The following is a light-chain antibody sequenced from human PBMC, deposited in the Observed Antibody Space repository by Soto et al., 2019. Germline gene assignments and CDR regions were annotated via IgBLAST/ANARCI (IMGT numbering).Light chain of an antibody. CDR2: RNS. V-gene: IGLV1-47*01. Sequence: QSVLTQPPSASGTPGQRVTISCSGSSSNIGSNYVYWYQQLPGTTPKLLIYRNSQRPSGVPDRFSGSKSDTSASLAISGLRSEEEADYYCAAWDDSLSGHWVFGGGTKVTVL. J-gene: IGLJ3*02. CDR3: AAWDDSLSGHWV. CDR1: SSNIGSNY.